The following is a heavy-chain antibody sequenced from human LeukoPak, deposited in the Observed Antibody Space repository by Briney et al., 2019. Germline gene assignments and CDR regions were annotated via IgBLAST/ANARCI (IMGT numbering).Heavy chain of an antibody. J-gene: IGHJ6*02. CDR1: GFTFSSYW. Sequence: GGSLRLSCAASGFTFSSYWMSWVRQAPGKGLEWVANIKQDGSEKYYVDSVKGRFTISRDNAKNSLYLQMNSLRAEDTAVYYCARDTAAAGTWNRYYYYGMDVWGQGTLVTVSS. D-gene: IGHD6-13*01. CDR3: ARDTAAAGTWNRYYYYGMDV. CDR2: IKQDGSEK. V-gene: IGHV3-7*01.